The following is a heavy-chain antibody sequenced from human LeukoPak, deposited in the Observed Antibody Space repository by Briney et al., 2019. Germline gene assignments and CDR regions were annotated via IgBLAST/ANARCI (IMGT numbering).Heavy chain of an antibody. CDR3: ARALLWFGELFAFDI. CDR1: GYTFTGYY. J-gene: IGHJ3*02. Sequence: GALVKVSCKASGYTFTGYYMHWVRQAPGQGLEWMGRINPNSGGTNYAQKFQGRVTMTRDTSISTAYMELSRLRSDDTAVYYCARALLWFGELFAFDIWGQGTMVTVSS. V-gene: IGHV1-2*06. CDR2: INPNSGGT. D-gene: IGHD3-10*01.